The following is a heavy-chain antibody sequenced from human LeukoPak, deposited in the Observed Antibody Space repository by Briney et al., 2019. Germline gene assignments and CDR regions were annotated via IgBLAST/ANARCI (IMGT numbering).Heavy chain of an antibody. D-gene: IGHD6-13*01. CDR1: GGSISSHY. V-gene: IGHV4-59*08. CDR3: ARRTPGRAAAGPPGFDS. J-gene: IGHJ5*01. CDR2: IYYSGST. Sequence: PSETLSLTCTVSGGSISSHYWSWIRQPPGKGLEWIRYIYYSGSTNYNPSLKSRVTISVDTSKNQFSLKLSSVTAADTAVYYCARRTPGRAAAGPPGFDSWGQGTLVTVSS.